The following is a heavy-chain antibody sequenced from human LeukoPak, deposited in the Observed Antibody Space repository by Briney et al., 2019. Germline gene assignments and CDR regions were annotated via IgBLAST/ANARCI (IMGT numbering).Heavy chain of an antibody. J-gene: IGHJ4*02. Sequence: GGSLRLSCAASGFTFNDYTMTWVRQAPGKGLEWVSSITGDCNYIFYADSVKGRFTISRDNAQNSLFLELNSLRGEDTAVYYCARERNLSYFDYWGQGALVTVSS. CDR3: ARERNLSYFDY. CDR2: ITGDCNYI. V-gene: IGHV3-21*01. CDR1: GFTFNDYT. D-gene: IGHD3-16*02.